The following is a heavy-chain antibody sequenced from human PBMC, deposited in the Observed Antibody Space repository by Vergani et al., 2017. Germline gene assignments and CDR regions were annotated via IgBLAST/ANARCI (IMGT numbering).Heavy chain of an antibody. V-gene: IGHV3-49*04. Sequence: EVQLVESGGGLVQPGRSLRLSCTASGFTFGDYAMSWVRQAPGKGLEWVGFIRSKAYGGTTDYAASVKGRFTISRDDSKSIAYLHMNSLKTEDTAVSYCTRPPVYYYYMDVWGKGTTVTVSS. CDR1: GFTFGDYA. CDR3: TRPPVYYYYMDV. J-gene: IGHJ6*03. CDR2: IRSKAYGGTT.